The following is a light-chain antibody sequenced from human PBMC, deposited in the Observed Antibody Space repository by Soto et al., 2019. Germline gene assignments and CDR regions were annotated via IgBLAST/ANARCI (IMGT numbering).Light chain of an antibody. J-gene: IGLJ3*02. V-gene: IGLV2-14*01. CDR3: ISYIPSTTTHWV. Sequence: QSALTQPASVSGSPGQSITISCTGTNSDVGGYDRVSWYQHHPGKAPKLLIFEVYNRPSGFSDRCSGSKSGDTASLTISGLQAEDEADYYCISYIPSTTTHWVFGEGTKVTVL. CDR1: NSDVGGYDR. CDR2: EVY.